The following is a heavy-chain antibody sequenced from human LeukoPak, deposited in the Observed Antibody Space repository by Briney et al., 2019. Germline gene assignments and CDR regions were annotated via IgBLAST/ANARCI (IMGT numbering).Heavy chain of an antibody. CDR3: ARRTTSSWYDFDY. CDR2: IYPGDSDT. Sequence: GESLKISCKGSGYRFTTYWIGWVRQMPGKGLEWMGIIYPGDSDTRYSPSFQGQVTISADKSISTAYLQLSSLKASDTAMYYCARRTTSSWYDFDYWGQGTLVTVSS. CDR1: GYRFTTYW. D-gene: IGHD6-13*01. V-gene: IGHV5-51*01. J-gene: IGHJ4*02.